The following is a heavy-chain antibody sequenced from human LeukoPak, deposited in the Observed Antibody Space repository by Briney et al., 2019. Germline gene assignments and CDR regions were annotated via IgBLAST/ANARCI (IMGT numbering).Heavy chain of an antibody. J-gene: IGHJ4*02. CDR2: IGDSGSVG. CDR3: SRIKYGGNSGYHFDY. V-gene: IGHV3-23*01. D-gene: IGHD4-23*01. Sequence: GGSLRLSCSASGFNFNYFAMSWIRQAPGKRLEWVSTIGDSGSVGSYADSVRGRFTISRDNSKNIVYLQMHSLRVDDSAVYYCSRIKYGGNSGYHFDYWGQGTLVTVPS. CDR1: GFNFNYFA.